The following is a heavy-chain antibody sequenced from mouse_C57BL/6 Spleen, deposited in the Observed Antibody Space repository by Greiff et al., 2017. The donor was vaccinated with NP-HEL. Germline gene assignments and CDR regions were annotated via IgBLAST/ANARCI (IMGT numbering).Heavy chain of an antibody. CDR3: AREEAGTKSFDY. CDR2: IYPGSGST. J-gene: IGHJ2*01. CDR1: GYTFTSYW. V-gene: IGHV1-55*01. D-gene: IGHD4-1*01. Sequence: QVQLQQPGAELVKPGASVKMSCKASGYTFTSYWITWVKQRPGQGLEWIGDIYPGSGSTNYNEKFKSKATLTVDTSSSTAYMQLSSLTSEDSAVYYCAREEAGTKSFDYWGQGTTLTVSS.